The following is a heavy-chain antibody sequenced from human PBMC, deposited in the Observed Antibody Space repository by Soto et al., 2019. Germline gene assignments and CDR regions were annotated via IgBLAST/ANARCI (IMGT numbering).Heavy chain of an antibody. CDR3: ARISSGYYWGFGYFDY. CDR1: GFTVSSNY. CDR2: IYSGGST. V-gene: IGHV3-53*01. J-gene: IGHJ4*02. Sequence: EVQLVESGGGLIQPGGSLRLSCAASGFTVSSNYMSWVRQAPGKGLEWVSVIYSGGSTYYADSVKGRFTISRDNSKNKLYLQMNSLSAEDTAVYYCARISSGYYWGFGYFDYWGQGTLVTVSS. D-gene: IGHD3-22*01.